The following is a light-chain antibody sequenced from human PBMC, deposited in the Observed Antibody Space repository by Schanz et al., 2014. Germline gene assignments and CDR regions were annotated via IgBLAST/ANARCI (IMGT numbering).Light chain of an antibody. J-gene: IGKJ4*01. Sequence: IQLTQSPSSLSASVGDRVTLTCRASQSISSYLNWYQQKPGKAPKLLIYAASSLQSGVPSRFSGGGSGTEFTLTISSLQPEDSATYFCQQTDSLPLSFGGGTKVEI. CDR1: QSISSY. CDR2: AAS. V-gene: IGKV1-39*01. CDR3: QQTDSLPLS.